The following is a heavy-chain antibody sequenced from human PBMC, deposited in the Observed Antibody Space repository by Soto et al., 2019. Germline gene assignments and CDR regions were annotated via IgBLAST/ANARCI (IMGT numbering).Heavy chain of an antibody. CDR3: AKEEYISGLLTCAY. CDR1: GFTFSNYA. D-gene: IGHD6-6*01. Sequence: GGSLRLSCAASGFTFSNYAISWVRQAPGKGLEWVSAITSGGETHYAASVRGRFTISRDNSKNTLHLQMNSLRAEDTAVYYCAKEEYISGLLTCAYWGQGTLVTVSS. CDR2: ITSGGET. J-gene: IGHJ4*02. V-gene: IGHV3-23*01.